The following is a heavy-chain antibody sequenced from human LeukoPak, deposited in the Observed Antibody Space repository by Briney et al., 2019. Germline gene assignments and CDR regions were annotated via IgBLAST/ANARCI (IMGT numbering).Heavy chain of an antibody. Sequence: PSETLSLTCTVSGYSISSGYYWGWIRQPPGKGLEWIGYIYYSGSTNYNPSLKSRVTISVDTSKNQFSLKLSSVTAADTAVYYCARGLFETYYYGSGSYYPGNYYYYYMDVWGKGTTVTISS. CDR2: IYYSGST. V-gene: IGHV4-61*01. CDR1: GYSISSGYY. J-gene: IGHJ6*03. CDR3: ARGLFETYYYGSGSYYPGNYYYYYMDV. D-gene: IGHD3-10*01.